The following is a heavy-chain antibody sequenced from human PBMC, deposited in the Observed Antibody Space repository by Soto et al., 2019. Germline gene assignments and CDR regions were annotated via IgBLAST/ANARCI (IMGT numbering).Heavy chain of an antibody. D-gene: IGHD1-26*01. Sequence: EVQLVESGGGLVQPGESLKLSCAASGFTLSGSAVHWVRQASGKGLEWVGRIRSKTHNYATDYIASVKGRFTMSRADSNNAAYLQMNGLKTDDTAVYYCTRSGGSYSFGYWGQGTLVTVSS. CDR3: TRSGGSYSFGY. J-gene: IGHJ4*02. CDR1: GFTLSGSA. V-gene: IGHV3-73*02. CDR2: IRSKTHNYAT.